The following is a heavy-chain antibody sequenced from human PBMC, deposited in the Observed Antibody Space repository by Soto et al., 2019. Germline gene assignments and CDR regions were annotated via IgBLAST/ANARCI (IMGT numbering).Heavy chain of an antibody. CDR1: GYTFTSYD. CDR3: ARRSDYEDAFDI. J-gene: IGHJ3*02. Sequence: GASVKVSCKASGYTFTSYDINWVRQATGQGLEWMGWMNPNSGNTGYAQKFQGRVTMTRNTSISTAYMELSSLRSEDTAVYYCARRSDYEDAFDIWGQGTMVTVSS. V-gene: IGHV1-8*01. CDR2: MNPNSGNT. D-gene: IGHD4-17*01.